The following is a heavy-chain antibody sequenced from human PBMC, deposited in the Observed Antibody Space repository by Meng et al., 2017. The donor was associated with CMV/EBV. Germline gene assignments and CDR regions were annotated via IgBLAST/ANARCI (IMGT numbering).Heavy chain of an antibody. D-gene: IGHD1-26*01. V-gene: IGHV1-2*02. J-gene: IGHJ5*02. Sequence: ASVKVSCKASGYTFTGYYMHWVRQAPGQGLEWMGWINPNSGGTNYAQKFQGRVTMTRDTSISTAYMELSRLRSDDTAVYYCARSLGAITNWFDPWGQGTLVTVSS. CDR3: ARSLGAITNWFDP. CDR2: INPNSGGT. CDR1: GYTFTGYY.